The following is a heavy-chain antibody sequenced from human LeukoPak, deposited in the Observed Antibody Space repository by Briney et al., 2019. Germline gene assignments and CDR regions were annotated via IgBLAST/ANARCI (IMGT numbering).Heavy chain of an antibody. CDR1: GGTFSSYT. Sequence: GASVKVSCKASGGTFSSYTISWVRQAPGQGLEWMGRIIPILGIANYAQKFQGRVTITADKSTSTAYMELSSLRSEDTAVYYCARGGEDIVVVPAASTGYNWFDPWGQGTLVTVSS. J-gene: IGHJ5*02. CDR3: ARGGEDIVVVPAASTGYNWFDP. V-gene: IGHV1-69*02. CDR2: IIPILGIA. D-gene: IGHD2-2*01.